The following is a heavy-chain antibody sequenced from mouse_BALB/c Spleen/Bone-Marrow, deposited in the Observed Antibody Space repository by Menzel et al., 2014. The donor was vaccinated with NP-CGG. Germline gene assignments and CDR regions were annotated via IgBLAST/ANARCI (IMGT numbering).Heavy chain of an antibody. J-gene: IGHJ3*01. V-gene: IGHV1-61*01. CDR3: ARSRGEGY. CDR1: GYSFTSYW. Sequence: QVQLQQPGAELVRPGASVKLSCKASGYSFTSYWMNWVKQRPGQGLEWIGMIHPSSSETRLNQNFKDKATLTVDKSSSTAYMQLSSPTSEDSAVYYCARSRGEGYWGQGTLVTVSA. CDR2: IHPSSSET.